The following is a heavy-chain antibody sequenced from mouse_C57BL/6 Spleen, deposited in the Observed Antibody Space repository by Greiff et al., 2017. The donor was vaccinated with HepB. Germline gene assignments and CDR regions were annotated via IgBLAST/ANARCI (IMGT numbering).Heavy chain of an antibody. J-gene: IGHJ1*03. CDR1: GFTFSAYG. CDR3: ARMYFDV. CDR2: ISSGSSTI. V-gene: IGHV5-17*01. Sequence: EVKLVESGGGLVKPGGSLKLSCAASGFTFSAYGMHWVRQAPEKGLEWVAYISSGSSTIYYADTVKGRFTISRDNAKNTLCLQMTSLRSEDTAMYYCARMYFDVWGTGTTVTVSS.